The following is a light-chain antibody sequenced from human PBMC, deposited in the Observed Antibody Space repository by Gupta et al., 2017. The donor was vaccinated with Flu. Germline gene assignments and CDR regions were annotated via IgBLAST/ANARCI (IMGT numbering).Light chain of an antibody. J-gene: IGLJ3*02. V-gene: IGLV3-1*01. CDR3: QASDATSKGV. CDR1: ELGVKF. Sequence: PGQTASITCSGDELGVKFTCWYQQKPGQSPVLVIYHDKKRPPGIPARCSGSNSGNIATLTISGAQAMDEAAYFCQASDATSKGVFGGGTKLTVL. CDR2: HDK.